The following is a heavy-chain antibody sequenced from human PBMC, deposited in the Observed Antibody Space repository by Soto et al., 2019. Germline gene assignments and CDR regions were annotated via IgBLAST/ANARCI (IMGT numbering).Heavy chain of an antibody. CDR2: IFSDDDK. CDR1: GFSLTIPRLG. V-gene: IGHV2-26*01. CDR3: ARIPGKLFFDYYSCCMHV. J-gene: IGHJ6*02. Sequence: SGPTLVNPTGTITLTCTVSGFSLTIPRLGVSWVRQPPGKALEWLAHIFSDDDKSYSTSLQSRLTISQDTSKSQVVLSMTNMGPADTATYYCARIPGKLFFDYYSCCMHVWCQAPSVT. D-gene: IGHD1-1*01.